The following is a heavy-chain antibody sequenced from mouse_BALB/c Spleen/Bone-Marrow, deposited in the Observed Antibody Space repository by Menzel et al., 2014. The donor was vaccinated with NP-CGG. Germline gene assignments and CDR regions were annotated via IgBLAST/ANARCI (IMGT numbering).Heavy chain of an antibody. D-gene: IGHD1-1*01. Sequence: EVKLVESGGGLVQPGGSLKLSCATSGFTFSDYYMFWVRQTPDKRLEWVAYINNGDGSTYYPDTVKGRFTISRDNAKNTLYLQMSRLKSEDTAMYYCARESYGYAMDYWGQGTSVTVSS. CDR1: GFTFSDYY. CDR3: ARESYGYAMDY. CDR2: INNGDGST. J-gene: IGHJ4*01. V-gene: IGHV5-12*02.